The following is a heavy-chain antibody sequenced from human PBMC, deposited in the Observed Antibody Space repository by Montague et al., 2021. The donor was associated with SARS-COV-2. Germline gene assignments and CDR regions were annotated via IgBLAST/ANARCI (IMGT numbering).Heavy chain of an antibody. Sequence: SETLSLTCTVSGGSISSYYWSWILQPPGKGLEWIGYIYYSGSTNYNPSLKSRVTISVDTSKNQFSLKLSSVTAADTTVYYCSRGAGRGSGYGKYYYYYYGMDVGGQGTTVTVSS. D-gene: IGHD5-12*01. CDR3: SRGAGRGSGYGKYYYYYYGMDV. CDR2: IYYSGST. CDR1: GGSISSYY. J-gene: IGHJ6*02. V-gene: IGHV4-59*01.